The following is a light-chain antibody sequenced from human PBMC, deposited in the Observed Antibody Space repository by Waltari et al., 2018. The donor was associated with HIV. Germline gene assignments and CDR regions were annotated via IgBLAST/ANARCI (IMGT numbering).Light chain of an antibody. V-gene: IGKV3-20*01. CDR1: QSVVNNS. CDR3: QQYGDSPPIT. CDR2: DAS. J-gene: IGKJ5*01. Sequence: NALTQSPGTLSLSPGETVALSCRPSQSVVNNSLAWYQQRPRQSPKLSIYDASKSATGIPDRFSGGGSETHFYLTINILDPEDFAGYFCQQYGDSPPITFGQGTRLEIK.